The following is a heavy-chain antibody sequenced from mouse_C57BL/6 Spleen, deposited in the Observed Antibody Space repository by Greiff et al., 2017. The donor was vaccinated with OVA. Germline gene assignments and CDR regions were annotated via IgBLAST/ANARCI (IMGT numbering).Heavy chain of an antibody. V-gene: IGHV1-54*01. Sequence: VQLQQSGAELVRPGTSVKVSCKASGYAFTNYLIEWVKQRPGQGLEWIGVINPGSGGTNYNEKFKGKATLTADKSSSTAYMQLSSLTSEDSAVYFCARNGRLYFDYWGQGTTLTVSS. CDR3: ARNGRLYFDY. CDR2: INPGSGGT. J-gene: IGHJ2*01. D-gene: IGHD1-2*01. CDR1: GYAFTNYL.